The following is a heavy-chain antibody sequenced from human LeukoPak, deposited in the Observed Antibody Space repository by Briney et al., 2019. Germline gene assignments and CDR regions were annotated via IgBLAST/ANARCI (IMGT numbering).Heavy chain of an antibody. Sequence: PGGSLRLSCAAFGFTFSSYGMHWVRQAPGKGLEWVAVISYDGSNKYYADSVKGRFTTSRDNSKNTLYLQMNSLRAEDTAVYYCARERGYIVVVPAAIYGMDVWGQGTTVTVSS. CDR2: ISYDGSNK. J-gene: IGHJ6*02. V-gene: IGHV3-30*19. CDR3: ARERGYIVVVPAAIYGMDV. CDR1: GFTFSSYG. D-gene: IGHD2-2*02.